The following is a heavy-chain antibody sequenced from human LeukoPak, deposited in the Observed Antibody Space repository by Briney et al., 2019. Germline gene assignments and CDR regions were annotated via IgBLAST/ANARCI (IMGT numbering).Heavy chain of an antibody. D-gene: IGHD2-15*01. CDR1: GFTFSSYG. J-gene: IGHJ4*02. CDR3: AKDPVVVAAVPDY. Sequence: GGSLRLSCAASGFTFSSYGMHWVRQAPGKGLEWVAVISYDGGNKYYADSVKGRFTISRDNSKNTLYLQMNSLRAEDTAVYYCAKDPVVVAAVPDYWGQGTLVTVSS. CDR2: ISYDGGNK. V-gene: IGHV3-30*18.